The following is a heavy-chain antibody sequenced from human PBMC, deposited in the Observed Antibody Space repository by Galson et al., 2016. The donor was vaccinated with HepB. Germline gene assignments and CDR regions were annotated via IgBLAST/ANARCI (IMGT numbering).Heavy chain of an antibody. V-gene: IGHV4-39*01. D-gene: IGHD2-2*01. Sequence: SETLSLTCTVSGGSISSSSYYWGWIRQPPGKGLEWIGSIYYSGTTYYNPSLKSRVTISVDTSKNQFSLKLSSVTAADTAVYYCARQRYCSSTSCYGQWFDSWGQGTLVTVAS. CDR3: ARQRYCSSTSCYGQWFDS. J-gene: IGHJ5*01. CDR1: GGSISSSSYY. CDR2: IYYSGTT.